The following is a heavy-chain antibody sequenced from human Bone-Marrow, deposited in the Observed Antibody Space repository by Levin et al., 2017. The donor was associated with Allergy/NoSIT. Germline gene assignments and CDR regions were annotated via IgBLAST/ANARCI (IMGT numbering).Heavy chain of an antibody. CDR1: GFTLSSYA. CDR2: ISLSGTYT. J-gene: IGHJ6*02. CDR3: AKGPDYYGLAV. V-gene: IGHV3-23*01. Sequence: SGGSLRLSCAASGFTLSSYAMTWVRQAPGKGLDWVSTISLSGTYTYYADSVKGRFTISKDNSKSTLYLEMNGLRAEDTAVYYCAKGPDYYGLAVWGQGTTVTVSS. D-gene: IGHD2-2*01.